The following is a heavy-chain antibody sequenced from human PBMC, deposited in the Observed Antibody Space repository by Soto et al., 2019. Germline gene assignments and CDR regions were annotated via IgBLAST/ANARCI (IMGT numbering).Heavy chain of an antibody. Sequence: PSETLSLTCTVSGGSISSSSYYWGWIRQPPGKGLEWFGSIYYSGSTYYNPSLKSRLTISVDTSKNQFSLKLSSVTAADTAVYYCARLVHGYYPKYYFDYWGQGTLVTVSS. CDR3: ARLVHGYYPKYYFDY. V-gene: IGHV4-39*01. D-gene: IGHD3-22*01. J-gene: IGHJ4*02. CDR2: IYYSGST. CDR1: GGSISSSSYY.